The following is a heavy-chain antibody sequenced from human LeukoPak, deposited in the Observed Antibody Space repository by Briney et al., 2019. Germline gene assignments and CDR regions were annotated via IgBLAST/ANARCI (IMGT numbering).Heavy chain of an antibody. J-gene: IGHJ4*02. CDR2: IKSKTDGGTT. D-gene: IGHD6-13*01. CDR1: GFTFSNAW. Sequence: PGGSLRLSCAASGFTFSNAWMSWVRQAPGRGLEWVGRIKSKTDGGTTDYAAPVKGRFTISRDDSKNTLYLQMNSLKTEDTAVYYCTTPADYSSSWYFDYWGQGTLVTVSS. V-gene: IGHV3-15*01. CDR3: TTPADYSSSWYFDY.